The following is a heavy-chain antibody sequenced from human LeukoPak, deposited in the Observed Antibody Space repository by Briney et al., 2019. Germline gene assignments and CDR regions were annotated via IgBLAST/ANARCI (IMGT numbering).Heavy chain of an antibody. J-gene: IGHJ4*02. CDR1: GFTFSSYS. CDR2: ISVSTTMI. V-gene: IGHV3-48*01. CDR3: ASGSQAATGPDFDY. Sequence: PGGSLRLSCAASGFTFSSYSMNWVRQAPGKGLEWISYISVSTTMIYYADSVKGRFTISRDNAKNSLYLQMNSLRAEDTAVYYCASGSQAATGPDFDYWGQGTLVTVSS. D-gene: IGHD2-15*01.